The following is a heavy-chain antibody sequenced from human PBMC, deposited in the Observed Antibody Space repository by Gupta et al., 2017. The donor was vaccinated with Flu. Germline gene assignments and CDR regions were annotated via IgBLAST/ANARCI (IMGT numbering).Heavy chain of an antibody. Sequence: PSLKSRVTISVDTSKNQFSLKLSSVTAADTAVYYCASFLPRPEYYYGSGSGQDAFDIWGQGTMVTVSS. V-gene: IGHV4-4*09. J-gene: IGHJ3*02. CDR3: ASFLPRPEYYYGSGSGQDAFDI. D-gene: IGHD3-10*01.